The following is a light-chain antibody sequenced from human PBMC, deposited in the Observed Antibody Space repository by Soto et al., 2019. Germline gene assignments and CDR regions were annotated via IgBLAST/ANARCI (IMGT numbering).Light chain of an antibody. Sequence: EIVLAPVSAPPSVSPGERGSLSWRASQSVDINLAWYQQKPGQAPRLLIYGASTRATDMPGRFSGRGSGTEFTLTISSLQSEDFAVYYCQQYRNWPRTFGQGTKVDIK. CDR3: QQYRNWPRT. CDR1: QSVDIN. CDR2: GAS. J-gene: IGKJ1*01. V-gene: IGKV3-15*01.